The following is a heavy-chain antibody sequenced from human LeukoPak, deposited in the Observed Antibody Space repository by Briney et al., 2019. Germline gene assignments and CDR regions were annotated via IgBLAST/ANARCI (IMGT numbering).Heavy chain of an antibody. V-gene: IGHV3-64D*06. CDR1: GFTFSSYA. CDR3: VKTGRTTRSPTYYFDY. J-gene: IGHJ4*02. Sequence: GGSLRLSCSAAGFTFSSYAMHWVRQAPGKGLEYVSAISSNGGSTYYADSVKGRFTISRDNSKNTLYLQMSSLRAEDTAVYYCVKTGRTTRSPTYYFDYWGQGTLVTVSS. D-gene: IGHD1-1*01. CDR2: ISSNGGST.